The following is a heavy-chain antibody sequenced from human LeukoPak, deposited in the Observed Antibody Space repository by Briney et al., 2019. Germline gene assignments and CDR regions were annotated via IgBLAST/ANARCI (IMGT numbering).Heavy chain of an antibody. CDR2: ISYDGSNK. V-gene: IGHV3-30*03. Sequence: GGSLRLSCAASGFTFSSYGMHWVRQAPGKGLEWVAAISYDGSNKDYADSVKGRFTISRDNSKNTVYLQMNSLRAEDTAVYYCASELTYCGDDCYSAFDVWGQGTMVTVSS. D-gene: IGHD2-21*02. J-gene: IGHJ3*01. CDR3: ASELTYCGDDCYSAFDV. CDR1: GFTFSSYG.